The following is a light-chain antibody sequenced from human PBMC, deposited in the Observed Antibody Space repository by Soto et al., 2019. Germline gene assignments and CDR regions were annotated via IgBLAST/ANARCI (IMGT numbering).Light chain of an antibody. CDR1: QSVLYSSNNKYY. CDR3: QQYYSTTPS. J-gene: IGKJ2*01. Sequence: DIVMTQSPDSLAVSLGERATINCKSSQSVLYSSNNKYYLAWYQQKPGQPPKMVIYWASTRESGVPDRFSGSGSGTDFTLTISSLQAEDVALYFCQQYYSTTPSFGQGTKLEIK. CDR2: WAS. V-gene: IGKV4-1*01.